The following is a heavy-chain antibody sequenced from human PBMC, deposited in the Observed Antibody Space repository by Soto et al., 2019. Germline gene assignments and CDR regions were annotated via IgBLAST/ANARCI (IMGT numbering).Heavy chain of an antibody. CDR3: AKDPSQLELAYGMDV. CDR1: GFTFSSYA. J-gene: IGHJ6*02. CDR2: ISGSGSST. Sequence: GSLRLSCAASGFTFSSYAMSWVRQAPGKGLEWVSAISGSGSSTYYADSVKGRFTISRDNSKNTLYLQMNSLRAEDTAVYYCAKDPSQLELAYGMDVWGQGTTVTVSS. V-gene: IGHV3-23*01. D-gene: IGHD1-1*01.